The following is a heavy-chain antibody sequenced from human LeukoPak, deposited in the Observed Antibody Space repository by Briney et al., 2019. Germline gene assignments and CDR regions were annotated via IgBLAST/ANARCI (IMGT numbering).Heavy chain of an antibody. CDR2: ISSSSSYI. V-gene: IGHV3-21*01. Sequence: GWSLRLSCAASGFTFSSYSMNGVRQAPGRGLEWVSSISSSSSYIYYAHSLKGRFTITRDNAKKPLYLQMNSLRAEDTAVYYCARDGWNDDYWGQGTLVTVSS. CDR3: ARDGWNDDY. J-gene: IGHJ4*02. CDR1: GFTFSSYS. D-gene: IGHD1-1*01.